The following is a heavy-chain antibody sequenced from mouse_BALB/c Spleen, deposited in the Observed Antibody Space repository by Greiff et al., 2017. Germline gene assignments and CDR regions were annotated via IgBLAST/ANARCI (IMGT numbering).Heavy chain of an antibody. V-gene: IGHV5-6-5*01. CDR2: ISSGGST. CDR1: GFTFSSYA. J-gene: IGHJ2*01. Sequence: EVKLMESGGGLVKPGGSLKLSCAASGFTFSSYAMSWVRQTPEKRLEWVASISSGGSTYYPDSVKGRFTISRDNARNILYLQMSSLRSEDTAMYYCAREYGNYKDYCDDWGQGTTLTVSA. D-gene: IGHD2-10*02. CDR3: AREYGNYKDYCDD.